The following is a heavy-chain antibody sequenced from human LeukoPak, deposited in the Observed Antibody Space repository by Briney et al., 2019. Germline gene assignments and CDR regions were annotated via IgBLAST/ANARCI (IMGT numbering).Heavy chain of an antibody. D-gene: IGHD2-2*01. CDR3: ARVVGGQEDRDAFDI. CDR1: GYTFTSYY. J-gene: IGHJ3*02. V-gene: IGHV1-2*04. Sequence: GASVKVSCKASGYTFTSYYMHWVRQAPGQGLEWMGWINPNSGGTNYAQKFQGWVTMTRDTSISTAYMELSRLRSDDTAVSYCARVVGGQEDRDAFDIWGQGTMVTVSS. CDR2: INPNSGGT.